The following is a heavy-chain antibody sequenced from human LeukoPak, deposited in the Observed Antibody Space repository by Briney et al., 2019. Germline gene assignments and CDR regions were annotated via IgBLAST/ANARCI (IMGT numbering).Heavy chain of an antibody. CDR1: GGSFSGYY. V-gene: IGHV4-34*01. D-gene: IGHD5-24*01. CDR3: ARERWLQVGAFDY. Sequence: SETLSLTCAVYGGSFSGYYWSWIRQPPGKGLEWIGEINHSGGTSYNPSLKSRVTISVDTSKNQFSLKLSSVTAADTAVYYCARERWLQVGAFDYWGQGTLVTVSS. CDR2: INHSGGT. J-gene: IGHJ4*02.